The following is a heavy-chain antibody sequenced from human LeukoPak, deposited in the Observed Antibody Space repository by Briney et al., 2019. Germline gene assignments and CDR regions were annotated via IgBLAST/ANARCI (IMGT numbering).Heavy chain of an antibody. J-gene: IGHJ6*02. V-gene: IGHV3-9*01. CDR2: ISWNSGSI. CDR3: ARNNGMDV. Sequence: GGSLRLSCAASGFTFDDYAMHWVRQAPGKGLEWVSGISWNSGSIGYADSVKGRFTISKDNAKNSLYLQMNSLRAEDTALYHCARNNGMDVWGQGTTVIVSS. CDR1: GFTFDDYA.